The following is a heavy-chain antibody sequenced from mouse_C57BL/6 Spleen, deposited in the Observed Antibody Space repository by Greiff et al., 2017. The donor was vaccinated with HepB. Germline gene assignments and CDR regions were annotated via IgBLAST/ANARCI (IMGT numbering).Heavy chain of an antibody. CDR1: GFSFNTYA. D-gene: IGHD2-3*01. CDR2: IRSKSNNYAT. V-gene: IGHV10-1*01. CDR3: VRQDGYYDWYFDV. J-gene: IGHJ1*03. Sequence: EVKLMESGGGLVQPKGSLKLSCAASGFSFNTYAMNWVRQAPGKGLEWVARIRSKSNNYATYYADSVKDRFTISRDDSESMLYLQMNNLKTEDTAMYYCVRQDGYYDWYFDVWGTGTTVTVSS.